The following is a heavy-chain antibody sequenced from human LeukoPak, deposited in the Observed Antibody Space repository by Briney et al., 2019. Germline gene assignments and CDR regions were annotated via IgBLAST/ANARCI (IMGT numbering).Heavy chain of an antibody. CDR1: GFTFSSYE. CDR2: ISSSGTTI. CDR3: ARKYCSTTSCLFDN. Sequence: PGGSLRLSCAASGFTFSSYEMNWVRQAPGKGLQWVSDISSSGTTIYHADSVKGRFTISRDNAKNSLYLQMNNLRAEDTAVYYCARKYCSTTSCLFDNWGQGTLVTVSS. J-gene: IGHJ4*02. V-gene: IGHV3-48*03. D-gene: IGHD2-2*01.